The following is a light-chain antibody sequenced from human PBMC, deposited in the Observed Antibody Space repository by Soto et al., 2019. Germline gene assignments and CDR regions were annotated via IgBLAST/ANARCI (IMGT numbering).Light chain of an antibody. V-gene: IGKV3-20*01. CDR1: QSLSSNY. CDR2: GAS. J-gene: IGKJ4*01. Sequence: EIVLTQSPGTLSLSPGQRATLSCRASQSLSSNYLAWYQQKPGLAPRLLIYGASSRATGIPDRFSGSASGTDVTLSISRLEPEDFAVYYCHQYDSSPLTFGGGTKVEIK. CDR3: HQYDSSPLT.